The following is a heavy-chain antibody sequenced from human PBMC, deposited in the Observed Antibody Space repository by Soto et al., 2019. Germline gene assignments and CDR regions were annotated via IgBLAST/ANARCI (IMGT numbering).Heavy chain of an antibody. CDR1: GFTFSNAW. V-gene: IGHV3-15*01. CDR2: IKSKTDGGRT. J-gene: IGHJ4*02. Sequence: GGSLRLSCAASGFTFSNAWMSWVRQAPGKGLEWVGRIKSKTDGGRTDYAEPVKGRFTISRDDSKHTLYLQMNSLKSEDTAVYYCTTGNHYDFWSFDYWGQGTLVTVSS. CDR3: TTGNHYDFWSFDY. D-gene: IGHD3-3*01.